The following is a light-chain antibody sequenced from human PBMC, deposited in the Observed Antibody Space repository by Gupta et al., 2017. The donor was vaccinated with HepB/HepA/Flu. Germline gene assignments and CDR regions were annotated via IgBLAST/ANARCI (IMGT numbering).Light chain of an antibody. V-gene: IGKV1-39*01. CDR3: QQSYSTHHLT. J-gene: IGKJ1*01. CDR1: QSISSY. Sequence: DIQMTQSPSSLSASVGDRVTITCRASQSISSYLNWYQQKPGKAPKLLIYAASSLQSGVPSRFSGSGSGTDFTLTIRSLQPEDFATYDCQQSYSTHHLTFGKGTKVEIK. CDR2: AAS.